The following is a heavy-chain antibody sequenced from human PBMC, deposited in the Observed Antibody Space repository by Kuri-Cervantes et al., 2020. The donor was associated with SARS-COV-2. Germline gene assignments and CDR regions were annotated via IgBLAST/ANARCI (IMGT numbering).Heavy chain of an antibody. CDR1: GGSISSYY. V-gene: IGHV4-4*07. D-gene: IGHD6-6*01. Sequence: GSLRLSCTVSGGSISSYYWSWIRQPAGKGLEWIGRIYTSGSTNYNPSLKSRVTMSVDTSKNQFSLKLSSVTAADTAVYYCARGASIAARYYFDYRGQGTLVTVSS. CDR2: IYTSGST. CDR3: ARGASIAARYYFDY. J-gene: IGHJ4*02.